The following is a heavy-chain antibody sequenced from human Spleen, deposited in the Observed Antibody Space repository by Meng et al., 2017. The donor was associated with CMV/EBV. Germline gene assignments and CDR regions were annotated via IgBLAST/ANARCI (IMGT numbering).Heavy chain of an antibody. Sequence: GSLRLSCTVSGGSVSSGSYYWSWIRQPPGKGLEWIGYIFYSGRTNYNPSLKSRITISVHTSKNQFSLKLSSVTAADTAVYFCARVKGDYGDYLPVDYWGQGTLVTVSS. CDR2: IFYSGRT. CDR3: ARVKGDYGDYLPVDY. J-gene: IGHJ4*02. D-gene: IGHD4-17*01. V-gene: IGHV4-61*01. CDR1: GGSVSSGSYY.